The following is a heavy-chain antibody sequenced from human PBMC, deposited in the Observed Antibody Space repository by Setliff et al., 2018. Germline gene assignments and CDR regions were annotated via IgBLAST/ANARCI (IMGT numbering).Heavy chain of an antibody. Sequence: LSLTCAAYGGTFSDYHWTWVRQAPGKGLEWVAGISYDGSNKYYADSVKGRFTISRDNSKNTLYLQMNSLRPEDTAVYYCARTCSGSGCYAGLESWGQGTPVTVSS. CDR2: ISYDGSNK. V-gene: IGHV3-30*03. CDR3: ARTCSGSGCYAGLES. D-gene: IGHD2-15*01. J-gene: IGHJ4*02. CDR1: GGTFSDYH.